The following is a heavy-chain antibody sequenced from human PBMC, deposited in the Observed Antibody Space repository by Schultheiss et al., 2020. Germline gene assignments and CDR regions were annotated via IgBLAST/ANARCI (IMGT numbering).Heavy chain of an antibody. CDR2: IYYSGST. CDR3: TTDSKTGTTFGFDY. D-gene: IGHD1-1*01. Sequence: SETLSLTCAVYGGSFSGYYWSWIRQPPGKGLEWIGYIYYSGSTNYNPSLKSRVTISVDTSKNQFSLKLSSVTAADTAVYYCTTDSKTGTTFGFDYWGQGTLVTVSS. J-gene: IGHJ4*02. V-gene: IGHV4-59*12. CDR1: GGSFSGYY.